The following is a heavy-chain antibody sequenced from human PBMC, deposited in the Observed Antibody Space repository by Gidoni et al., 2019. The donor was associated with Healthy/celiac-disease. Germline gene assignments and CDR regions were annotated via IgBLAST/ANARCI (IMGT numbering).Heavy chain of an antibody. CDR1: GGSFSGYY. Sequence: QVQLQQWGAGLLKPSETLSLTCAVYGGSFSGYYWSWIRQPPGKGLEWIGEINHSGSTNYNPSLKSRVTISVDTSKNQFSLKLSSVTAADTAVYYCAREVILRLLGYGMDVWGQGTTVTVSS. D-gene: IGHD3-3*01. J-gene: IGHJ6*02. V-gene: IGHV4-34*01. CDR3: AREVILRLLGYGMDV. CDR2: INHSGST.